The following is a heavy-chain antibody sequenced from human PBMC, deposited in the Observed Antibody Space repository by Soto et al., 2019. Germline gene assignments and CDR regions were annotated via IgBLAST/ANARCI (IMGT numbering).Heavy chain of an antibody. CDR2: IKGSGGST. D-gene: IGHD3-22*01. Sequence: EVQLLESGGGLVEPGGSLRLSCAASGLTFSSYAMTWVRQAPGKGLEWVSGIKGSGGSTYYADSVKGRFTISRDNSKNTLYLQMNSLRAEDTAVYYCARKGIDYYDSSGYYRGASFDYWGQGTLVTVSS. J-gene: IGHJ4*02. V-gene: IGHV3-23*01. CDR3: ARKGIDYYDSSGYYRGASFDY. CDR1: GLTFSSYA.